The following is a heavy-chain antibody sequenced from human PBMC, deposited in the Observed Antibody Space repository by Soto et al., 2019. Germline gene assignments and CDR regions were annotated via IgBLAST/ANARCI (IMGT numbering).Heavy chain of an antibody. V-gene: IGHV1-69*13. CDR2: IIPIFGTA. CDR3: ARLAVVTPHYYYGMDV. CDR1: GGTFSSYA. D-gene: IGHD2-21*02. J-gene: IGHJ6*02. Sequence: SVKVTCKASGGTFSSYAISWVRQAPGQGLEWMGGIIPIFGTANYAQKFQGRVTITADESTSTAYMELSSLRSEDTAVYYCARLAVVTPHYYYGMDVWGQGTTVTVYS.